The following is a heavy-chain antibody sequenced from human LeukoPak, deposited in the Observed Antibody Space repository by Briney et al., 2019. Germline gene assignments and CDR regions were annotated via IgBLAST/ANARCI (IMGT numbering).Heavy chain of an antibody. Sequence: SETLSLTCAVYGGSFSGYYWSWIRQPPGKGLEWIGEINHSGSTNYNPSLKRRVTISVDTSKNQFSLKLSSVTAADTAVYYCASSSIAARWSPPADYWGQGTLVTVSS. D-gene: IGHD6-6*01. CDR3: ASSSIAARWSPPADY. CDR1: GGSFSGYY. J-gene: IGHJ4*02. V-gene: IGHV4-34*01. CDR2: INHSGST.